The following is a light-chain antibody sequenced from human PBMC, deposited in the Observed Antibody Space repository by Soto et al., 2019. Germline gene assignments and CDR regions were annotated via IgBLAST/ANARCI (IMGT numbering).Light chain of an antibody. CDR2: DDR. V-gene: IGLV3-21*02. J-gene: IGLJ2*01. CDR1: NIESKS. Sequence: SSELTQPPSESVAPGQTARISCGGNNIESKSVYWYQQKPGQAPVLVVYDDRVRPSGIPERFSGSNSGNTAALTISRVEAGDEADYSCQVWDSSSDHVVFGGGTKVTVL. CDR3: QVWDSSSDHVV.